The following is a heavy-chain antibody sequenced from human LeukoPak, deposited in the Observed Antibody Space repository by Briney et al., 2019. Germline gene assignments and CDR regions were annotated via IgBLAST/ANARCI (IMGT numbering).Heavy chain of an antibody. Sequence: PGASLRLSCAASGFTFSSYWTSWVPQAPGKGLEGVANIKQDGSDKYNVDSVKGRFTISRDNAKNSLYLQMNSLRAEDTDVYYCARGGSAWSDFDYWGQGTLVTVSS. D-gene: IGHD3-16*01. V-gene: IGHV3-7*01. CDR1: GFTFSSYW. CDR3: ARGGSAWSDFDY. CDR2: IKQDGSDK. J-gene: IGHJ4*02.